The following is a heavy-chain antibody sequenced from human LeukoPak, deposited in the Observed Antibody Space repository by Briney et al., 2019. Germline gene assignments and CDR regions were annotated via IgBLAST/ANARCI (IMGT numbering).Heavy chain of an antibody. V-gene: IGHV3-30*02. Sequence: GGSLRLSCAASGFTFSSYDMHWVRQAPGKGLEWVAFIRYDGSNKYYADSVKGRFTISRDNSKNTLYLQMNSLRAEDTAVYYCASGYDILTGLLNYSYFDYWGQGTLVTVSS. CDR3: ASGYDILTGLLNYSYFDY. CDR2: IRYDGSNK. J-gene: IGHJ4*02. D-gene: IGHD3-9*01. CDR1: GFTFSSYD.